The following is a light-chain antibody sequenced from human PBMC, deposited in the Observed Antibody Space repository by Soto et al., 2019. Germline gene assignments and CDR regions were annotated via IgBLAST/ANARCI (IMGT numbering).Light chain of an antibody. Sequence: SVLTQPASVSGCPGQSITSSCAGTSSDVGSYNLVSWYQQHPGKAPKLMIYEVSKRPSGASNRFSGSKSGNTASLTISGLQAEDEADYYCCSYAGSSTYVFGTGTKVTVL. J-gene: IGLJ1*01. CDR2: EVS. CDR3: CSYAGSSTYV. CDR1: SSDVGSYNL. V-gene: IGLV2-23*02.